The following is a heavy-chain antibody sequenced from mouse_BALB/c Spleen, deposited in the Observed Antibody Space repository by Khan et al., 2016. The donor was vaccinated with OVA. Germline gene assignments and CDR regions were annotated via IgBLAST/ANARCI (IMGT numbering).Heavy chain of an antibody. CDR1: GYTFTDYA. J-gene: IGHJ2*01. CDR3: AGGEQWLRRGGGNSDY. D-gene: IGHD2-2*01. Sequence: QIQLEQSGPELVRPGESVKISCKGSGYTFTDYAMHWVKQSHAKSLEWIGVISIYYDNTNYNQKFKGKATMTVDKSSSTAYMELARLPSEASAIFYCAGGEQWLRRGGGNSDYWGQGTTLTVSS. CDR2: ISIYYDNT. V-gene: IGHV1S137*01.